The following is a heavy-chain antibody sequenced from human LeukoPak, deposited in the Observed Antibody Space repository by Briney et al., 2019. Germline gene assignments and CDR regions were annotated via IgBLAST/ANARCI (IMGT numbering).Heavy chain of an antibody. CDR1: GGSISSGGYY. D-gene: IGHD6-13*01. CDR2: IYHSGST. Sequence: PSQTLSLTCTVSGGSISSGGYYWSWIRQPPGKGLEWIGYIYHSGSTYYNPSLKSRVTISVDTSKNQFSLKLTSVTAADTAVYYWARNFPDSSSWYGARAFSFDSWGQGTLVTVSS. J-gene: IGHJ4*02. V-gene: IGHV4-30-2*02. CDR3: ARNFPDSSSWYGARAFSFDS.